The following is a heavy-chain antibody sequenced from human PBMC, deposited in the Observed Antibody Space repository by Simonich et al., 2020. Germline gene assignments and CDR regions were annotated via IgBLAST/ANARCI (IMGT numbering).Heavy chain of an antibody. CDR3: ARQIAARRDSEDV. Sequence: QVQLQHWGAGLLKPSEPLSLTCAVYGGSFSGYYWSLIRQPPGKGLEWSGKINHSGSTNHNPSLKSRVTISVDTSKNQFSLKLSSVTAADTAVYYCARQIAARRDSEDVWGQGTTVTVSS. CDR2: INHSGST. D-gene: IGHD6-6*01. CDR1: GGSFSGYY. J-gene: IGHJ6*02. V-gene: IGHV4-34*01.